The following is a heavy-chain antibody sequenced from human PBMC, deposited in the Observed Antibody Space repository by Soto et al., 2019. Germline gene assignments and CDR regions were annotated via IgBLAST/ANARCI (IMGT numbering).Heavy chain of an antibody. J-gene: IGHJ4*02. CDR2: IKSKTDGGTT. Sequence: EVQLVESGGGLVKPGGSLRLPCAASGFTFSNAWMSWVRQAPGKGLEWVGRIKSKTDGGTTDYAAPVKGRFTISRDDSKNTLYLQMNSLKTEDTAVYYCTPDLILLWFGALRDYWGQGTLVTVSS. D-gene: IGHD3-10*01. V-gene: IGHV3-15*01. CDR3: TPDLILLWFGALRDY. CDR1: GFTFSNAW.